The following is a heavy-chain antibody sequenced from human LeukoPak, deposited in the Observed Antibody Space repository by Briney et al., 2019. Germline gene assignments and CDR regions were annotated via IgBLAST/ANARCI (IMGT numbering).Heavy chain of an antibody. D-gene: IGHD3-22*01. CDR2: IKQDGSEK. Sequence: PGGSLRLSCAASGFTFSSYEMNWVRQAPGKGLEWVANIKQDGSEKYYVDSVKGRFTISRDNAKNSLYLQMNILRAEDTAVYYCASNPSSGYSAPSAEYFQHWGQGTLVTVSS. J-gene: IGHJ1*01. CDR3: ASNPSSGYSAPSAEYFQH. V-gene: IGHV3-7*01. CDR1: GFTFSSYE.